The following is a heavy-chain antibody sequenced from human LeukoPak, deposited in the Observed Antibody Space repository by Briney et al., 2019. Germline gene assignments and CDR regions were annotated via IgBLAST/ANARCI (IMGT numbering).Heavy chain of an antibody. Sequence: SETLSLTCTVSGGSISSGSYYWSWIRQPAGKGLEWIGRIYTSGSTNYNPSLKSRVTISVDTSKNQFSLKLSSVTAADTAVYYCARGQGFMLAAAYYYYYMDVWGKGTTVTISS. D-gene: IGHD6-13*01. CDR2: IYTSGST. V-gene: IGHV4-61*02. CDR3: ARGQGFMLAAAYYYYYMDV. J-gene: IGHJ6*03. CDR1: GGSISSGSYY.